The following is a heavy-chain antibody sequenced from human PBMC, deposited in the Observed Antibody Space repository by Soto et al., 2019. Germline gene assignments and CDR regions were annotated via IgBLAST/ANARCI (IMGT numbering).Heavy chain of an antibody. D-gene: IGHD2-15*01. CDR1: GFAFDNYA. V-gene: IGHV3-48*02. J-gene: IGHJ5*02. CDR2: ISSSTTAI. CDR3: ARQSLSSGGCFFAP. Sequence: GGSLRLSCAASGFAFDNYAMNWVRQTPGRGLEWISFISSSTTAIYYADSVKGRFTISRDNARNSLFLHMHSLRDDDTAVYFCARQSLSSGGCFFAPWGQGTLVTVSS.